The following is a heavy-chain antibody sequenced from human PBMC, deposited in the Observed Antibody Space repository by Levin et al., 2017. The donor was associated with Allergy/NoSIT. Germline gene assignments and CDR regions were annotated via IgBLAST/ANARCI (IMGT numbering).Heavy chain of an antibody. J-gene: IGHJ5*01. CDR1: GYIFMNYH. CDR2: INPFGASP. Sequence: ASVKASCKASGYIFMNYHLHWVRQAPGRGLEWMAGINPFGASPSYAQKFQGRVTMTSDTSTSTVYMELSSLRSEDTAVYYCARTQYSSSSDWFDSWGQGTLLTVSS. D-gene: IGHD6-6*01. V-gene: IGHV1-46*01. CDR3: ARTQYSSSSDWFDS.